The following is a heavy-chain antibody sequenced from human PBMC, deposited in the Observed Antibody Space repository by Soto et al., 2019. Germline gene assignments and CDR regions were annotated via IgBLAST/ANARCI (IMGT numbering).Heavy chain of an antibody. CDR2: INYSGST. Sequence: QVQLQESGPGLVKPSETLSLTCTVSGGSISSYYWSWIRQPPGKGLEWIGYINYSGSTNYNPSLKSRVTISVDTSKNQFSLKLSSVTAADTAVYYCARVWTPPYWYFDLWGRGTLVTVSS. V-gene: IGHV4-59*01. CDR3: ARVWTPPYWYFDL. J-gene: IGHJ2*01. D-gene: IGHD2-15*01. CDR1: GGSISSYY.